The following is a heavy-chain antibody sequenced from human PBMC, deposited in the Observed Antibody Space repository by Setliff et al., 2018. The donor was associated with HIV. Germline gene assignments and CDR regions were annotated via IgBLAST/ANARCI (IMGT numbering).Heavy chain of an antibody. V-gene: IGHV4-31*03. CDR2: ILDSGST. Sequence: KPSETLSLTCTVSGASISSGGYYWNWIRQLPGKGLEWIGYILDSGSTYYNPSLRGRLSMSIDTSANQFSVELTSVTAADTALYFCARVPNWGSAPFAYDVWGLG. CDR1: GASISSGGYY. D-gene: IGHD7-27*01. CDR3: ARVPNWGSAPFAYDV. J-gene: IGHJ3*01.